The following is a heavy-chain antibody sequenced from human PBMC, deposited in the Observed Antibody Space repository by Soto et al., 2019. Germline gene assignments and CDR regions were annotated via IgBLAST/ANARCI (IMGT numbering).Heavy chain of an antibody. CDR3: AKDAICMVRGVKKLFDL. D-gene: IGHD3-10*01. Sequence: GGSLRLSCAASGFTFSSYAMTWVRQAPGKGLEWVSGISGGGGVSTYYADSVKGRFTISRDNSMNTLYLQMNRLRAEDTAVYYCAKDAICMVRGVKKLFDLWGQATLVTVSS. CDR1: GFTFSSYA. CDR2: ISGGGGVST. V-gene: IGHV3-23*01. J-gene: IGHJ5*02.